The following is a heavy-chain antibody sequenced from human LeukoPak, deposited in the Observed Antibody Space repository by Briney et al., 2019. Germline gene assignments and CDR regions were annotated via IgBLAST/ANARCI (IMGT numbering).Heavy chain of an antibody. V-gene: IGHV4-59*10. J-gene: IGHJ6*03. CDR3: ARGVTLPYYYYMDV. CDR1: GGSLSGYY. Sequence: PSETLSLTCAVYGGSLSGYYWSWIRQPAGKGLEWIGRIYSSGSTNYNPSLKSRVTISVDTSKNQFSLKLSSVTAADTAVYYCARGVTLPYYYYMDVWGKGTTVTVSS. D-gene: IGHD2-8*01. CDR2: IYSSGST.